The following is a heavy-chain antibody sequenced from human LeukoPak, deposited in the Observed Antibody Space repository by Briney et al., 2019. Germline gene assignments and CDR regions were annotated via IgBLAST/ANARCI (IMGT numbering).Heavy chain of an antibody. Sequence: PGGSLSLSCAPSGFTFSSYAMSWVRQAAGKGLEWVSAISGSGGSTYYADSVKGRFTISRDNSKNTLYLQMDSLRAEDTAVYYCAKPGGIIAAAGTFDPWGQGTLVTVSS. J-gene: IGHJ5*02. CDR2: ISGSGGST. CDR1: GFTFSSYA. V-gene: IGHV3-23*01. D-gene: IGHD6-13*01. CDR3: AKPGGIIAAAGTFDP.